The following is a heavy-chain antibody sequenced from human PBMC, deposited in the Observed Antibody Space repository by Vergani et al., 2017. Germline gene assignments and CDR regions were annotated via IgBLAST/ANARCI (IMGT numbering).Heavy chain of an antibody. J-gene: IGHJ6*04. V-gene: IGHV1-46*01. CDR3: ARVEVGGPYV. CDR2: INPSGGST. Sequence: QVQLVQSGAEVKKPGASVKVSCKASGYTFTSYYMHWVRQAPGQGLEWMGIINPSGGSTSYAQKFQGRVTMTRDNAKNSLYLQMNSLRVEDTAVYYCARVEVGGPYVWGKGTTVTVTS. D-gene: IGHD2-2*01. CDR1: GYTFTSYY.